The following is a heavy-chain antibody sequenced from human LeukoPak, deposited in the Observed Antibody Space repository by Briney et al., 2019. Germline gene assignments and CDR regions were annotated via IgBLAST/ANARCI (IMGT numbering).Heavy chain of an antibody. V-gene: IGHV4-59*12. D-gene: IGHD3-9*01. CDR1: GGSISSYY. CDR3: ARERRDYDILTGYFYGPFDY. J-gene: IGHJ4*02. Sequence: SETLSLTCTVSGGSISSYYWSWIRQPPGKGLEWIGYIYYSGSTYYNPSLKSRVTISVDTSKNQFSLKLSSVTAADTAVYYCARERRDYDILTGYFYGPFDYWGQGTLVTVSS. CDR2: IYYSGST.